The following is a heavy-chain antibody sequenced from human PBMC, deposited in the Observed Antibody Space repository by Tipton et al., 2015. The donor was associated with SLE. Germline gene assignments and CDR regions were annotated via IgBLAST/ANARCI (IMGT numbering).Heavy chain of an antibody. Sequence: LRLSCTVSGYSISSGYYWGWIRQPPGRGLEWIGNIYHGGSTYYNPSLKSRVTISIDTSKNQFSLKLSSVTAADTAVYYCAGPIVVVPAAKETTPGGFDYWGQGTLVTVSS. J-gene: IGHJ4*02. CDR2: IYHGGST. CDR3: AGPIVVVPAAKETTPGGFDY. D-gene: IGHD2-2*01. V-gene: IGHV4-38-2*02. CDR1: GYSISSGYY.